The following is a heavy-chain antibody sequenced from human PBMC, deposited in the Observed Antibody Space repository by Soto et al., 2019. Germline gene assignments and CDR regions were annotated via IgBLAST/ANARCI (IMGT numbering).Heavy chain of an antibody. J-gene: IGHJ6*02. Sequence: GASVKVSCKASGYTFTSYDINWVRQATGQGLEWMGWMNPNSGNTGYAQKFQGRVTMTRNTSISTAYMELSSLRSEDTAVYYCARGRGSYPVDYYGMDVWGQGTTVTVSS. CDR3: ARGRGSYPVDYYGMDV. CDR2: MNPNSGNT. V-gene: IGHV1-8*01. D-gene: IGHD3-16*02. CDR1: GYTFTSYD.